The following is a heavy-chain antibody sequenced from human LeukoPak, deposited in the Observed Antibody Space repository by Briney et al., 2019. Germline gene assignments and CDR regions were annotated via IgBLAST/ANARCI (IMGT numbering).Heavy chain of an antibody. V-gene: IGHV4-31*03. CDR1: GGSISSGGYY. D-gene: IGHD6-6*01. CDR3: AREYSSSSGKTFDI. Sequence: SETLSLTCTVSGGSISSGGYYWSWIRQHPGKGLEWIGYIYYSGSTYYNPSLKSRVTISVDTSKNQFSLKLSSVTAADTAVYYCAREYSSSSGKTFDIWCQGTMVTVSS. CDR2: IYYSGST. J-gene: IGHJ3*02.